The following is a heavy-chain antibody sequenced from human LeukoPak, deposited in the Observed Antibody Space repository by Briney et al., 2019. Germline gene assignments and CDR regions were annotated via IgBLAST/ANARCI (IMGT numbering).Heavy chain of an antibody. CDR1: GGSISSYY. D-gene: IGHD5-24*01. CDR3: ARELARKEMATIRRWFDP. Sequence: SETLSLTCTVSGGSISSYYWSWIRQPPGKGLEWIGYIYYSGSTNYNPSLKSRVTVSVDTSKNQFSLKLSSVTAADTAVYYCARELARKEMATIRRWFDPWGQGTLVTVSS. J-gene: IGHJ5*02. CDR2: IYYSGST. V-gene: IGHV4-59*01.